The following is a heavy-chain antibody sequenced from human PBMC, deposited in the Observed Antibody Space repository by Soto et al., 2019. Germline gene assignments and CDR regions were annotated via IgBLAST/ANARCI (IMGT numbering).Heavy chain of an antibody. V-gene: IGHV1-46*01. CDR2: TNPRDGST. J-gene: IGHJ4*02. CDR3: ARSYVTSRPIDF. D-gene: IGHD3-10*02. Sequence: ASVKVSCKASGYSLTGYYMHCVRLAPGQGLEWMGITNPRDGSTSYAQRFQGRVTMTSDTSTSTVYMEMSSLRSDDTAMYFCARSYVTSRPIDFWGQGTLVTVSS. CDR1: GYSLTGYY.